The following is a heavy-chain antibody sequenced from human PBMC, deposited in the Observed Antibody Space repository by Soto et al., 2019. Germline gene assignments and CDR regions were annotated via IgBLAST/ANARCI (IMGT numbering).Heavy chain of an antibody. CDR3: ARTIVGATRGWFDP. J-gene: IGHJ5*02. CDR2: INAGNGNT. V-gene: IGHV1-3*01. Sequence: ASMKVSCKASGYTFTSYAMHWVRQAPGQRLEWMGWINAGNGNTKYSQKFQGRVTISVDTSKNQFSLKLSSVTAADTAVYYCARTIVGATRGWFDPWGQGTLVTVSS. CDR1: GYTFTSYA. D-gene: IGHD1-26*01.